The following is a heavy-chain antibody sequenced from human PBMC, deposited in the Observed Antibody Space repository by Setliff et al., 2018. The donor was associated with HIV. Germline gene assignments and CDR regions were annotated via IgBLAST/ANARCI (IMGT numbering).Heavy chain of an antibody. Sequence: SETLSLTCAVYGASFNGYYWSWIRQPPGKGLEWIGEVNHSGSTNYSPSLKSRVTISVDTSKNQFSLKLSSVTAADTAVYYCARGRDDYNYDPFDIWGQGTQVTVSS. CDR1: GASFNGYY. CDR3: ARGRDDYNYDPFDI. V-gene: IGHV4-34*01. D-gene: IGHD4-4*01. CDR2: VNHSGST. J-gene: IGHJ4*02.